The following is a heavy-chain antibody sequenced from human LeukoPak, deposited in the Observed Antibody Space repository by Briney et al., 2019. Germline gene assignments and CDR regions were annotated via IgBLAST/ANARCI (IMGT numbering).Heavy chain of an antibody. Sequence: GASVKVSCKACGYTFTGYYMHWVRQAPGQGLEWMGRINPNSGGTNYAQKFQGRVTMTRDTSISTAYMELSRLRSDNTAVYYCARDFSWELSDYWGQGTLVTVSS. J-gene: IGHJ4*02. D-gene: IGHD1-26*01. CDR3: ARDFSWELSDY. CDR2: INPNSGGT. V-gene: IGHV1-2*02. CDR1: GYTFTGYY.